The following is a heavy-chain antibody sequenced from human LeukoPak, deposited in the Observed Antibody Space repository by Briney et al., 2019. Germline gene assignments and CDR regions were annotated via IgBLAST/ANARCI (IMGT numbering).Heavy chain of an antibody. CDR1: GGSFSGYY. CDR3: ARDRYFDL. D-gene: IGHD2-15*01. Sequence: SETLSLTCAVYGGSFSGYYWSWIRQPPGKGLEWIGEINHSGSTNYNPSLKSRVTISVDTSKNQFSLKLSSVTAADTAVYYCARDRYFDLWGQGTLVTVSS. V-gene: IGHV4-34*01. CDR2: INHSGST. J-gene: IGHJ4*02.